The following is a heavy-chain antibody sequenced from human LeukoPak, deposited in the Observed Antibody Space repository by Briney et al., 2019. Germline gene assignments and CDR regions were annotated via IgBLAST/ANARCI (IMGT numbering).Heavy chain of an antibody. CDR3: ARGDYVWGPYAGNWFDP. D-gene: IGHD3-16*01. CDR2: IKQDGSEK. Sequence: GGSLRLSCAAPGFTFSSYWMSWVRQAPGKGLEWVANIKQDGSEKYYVDSVKGRSTISRDNAKNSLYLQMNSLRAEDTAVYYCARGDYVWGPYAGNWFDPWGQGTLVTVSS. CDR1: GFTFSSYW. J-gene: IGHJ5*02. V-gene: IGHV3-7*01.